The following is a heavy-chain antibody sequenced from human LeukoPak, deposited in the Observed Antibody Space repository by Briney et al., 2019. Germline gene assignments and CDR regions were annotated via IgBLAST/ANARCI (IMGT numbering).Heavy chain of an antibody. V-gene: IGHV3-7*01. Sequence: GGSLRLSCVVSGLTFSNYWMIWVRQAPGKGLESVAIVNEDGSAKYYLDSVKGRFTISRDNARNSLYLEMNSLRAEDTAVYYCARLYYGMDVWGQGTTVTVSS. CDR3: ARLYYGMDV. CDR1: GLTFSNYW. CDR2: VNEDGSAK. J-gene: IGHJ6*02.